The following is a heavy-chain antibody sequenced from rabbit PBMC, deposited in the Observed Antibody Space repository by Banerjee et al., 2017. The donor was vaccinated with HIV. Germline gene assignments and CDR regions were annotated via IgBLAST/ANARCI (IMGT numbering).Heavy chain of an antibody. Sequence: QEQLEESGGDLVKPEGSLTLTCTASGFSFSSSYYMSWVRQAPGKGLEWIGCIYTGSVGNTYYASWAKGRFTISQTSSTTVTLQMTSLTASDTATYFCARDAGGDGYSNDLWGQGTLVTVS. CDR3: ARDAGGDGYSNDL. J-gene: IGHJ3*01. CDR1: GFSFSSSYY. CDR2: IYTGSVGNT. D-gene: IGHD7-1*01. V-gene: IGHV1S45*01.